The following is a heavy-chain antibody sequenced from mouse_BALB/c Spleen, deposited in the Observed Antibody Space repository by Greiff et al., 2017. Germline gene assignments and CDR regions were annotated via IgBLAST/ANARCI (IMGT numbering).Heavy chain of an antibody. Sequence: EVKLVESGGGLVQPGGSRKLSCAASGFTFSSFGMHWVRQAPEKGLEWVAYISSGSSTIYYADTVKGRFTISRDNPKNTLFLQMTSLRSEDTAMYYCARLKSRDYAMDYWGQGTSVTVSS. CDR1: GFTFSSFG. CDR3: ARLKSRDYAMDY. D-gene: IGHD1-1*01. CDR2: ISSGSSTI. V-gene: IGHV5-17*02. J-gene: IGHJ4*01.